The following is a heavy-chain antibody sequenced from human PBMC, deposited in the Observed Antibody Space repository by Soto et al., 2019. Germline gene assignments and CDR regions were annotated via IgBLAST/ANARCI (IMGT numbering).Heavy chain of an antibody. Sequence: QVQLGQSGAEVKKPGSSVKVSCKAPGCTFSRYTINWVRQAPGQGLEWMGRVVPKSGSINFIRKFQGRLTLTADKSTRTAFLELSSLRPARGGSESNWPEGNFEYWGKGTQVTVSS. CDR3: WPEGNFEY. CDR2: VVPKSGSI. D-gene: IGHD1-20*01. V-gene: IGHV1-69*02. J-gene: IGHJ4*02. CDR1: GCTFSRYT.